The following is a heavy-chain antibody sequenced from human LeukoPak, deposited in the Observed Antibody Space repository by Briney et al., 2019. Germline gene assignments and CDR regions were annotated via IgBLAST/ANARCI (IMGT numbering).Heavy chain of an antibody. CDR3: ARDGPAFQH. Sequence: HPGGSLRLSCAASGFTFSSYSMNWVRQAPGKGLEWVSYISSSSRTIYYADSVKGRFTISRDNAKSSLYLQMNSLRAVDTAVYYCARDGPAFQHWGQGTLVTVSS. V-gene: IGHV3-48*01. J-gene: IGHJ1*01. CDR1: GFTFSSYS. CDR2: ISSSSRTI.